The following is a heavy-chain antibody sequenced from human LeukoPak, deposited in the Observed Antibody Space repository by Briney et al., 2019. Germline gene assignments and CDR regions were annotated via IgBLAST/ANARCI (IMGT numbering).Heavy chain of an antibody. V-gene: IGHV3-23*01. Sequence: GGSLRLSCAASGFTFSSYAMSWVRQAPGKGLEWVSTIGGGGESTYYADSVKGRFTISRDDSNNALYLQMHSLRAEDTALYYCASGPPFLKYFEYWGQGNLVTVSS. CDR3: ASGPPFLKYFEY. D-gene: IGHD3-3*01. CDR1: GFTFSSYA. J-gene: IGHJ4*02. CDR2: IGGGGEST.